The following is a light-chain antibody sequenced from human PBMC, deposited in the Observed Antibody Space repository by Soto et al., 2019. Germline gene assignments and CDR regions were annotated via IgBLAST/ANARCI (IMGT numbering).Light chain of an antibody. V-gene: IGKV3-20*01. J-gene: IGKJ1*01. Sequence: EIVLTQSPGTRSLSPGERATLSCRASQSVGSSYLAWYQQKPGQAPRLVIYGASTGATGIPDRFSGSGSGTDFTLTISRLDPEDFAVYYCQQYGSSPRTFGRGTKVEIK. CDR2: GAS. CDR3: QQYGSSPRT. CDR1: QSVGSSY.